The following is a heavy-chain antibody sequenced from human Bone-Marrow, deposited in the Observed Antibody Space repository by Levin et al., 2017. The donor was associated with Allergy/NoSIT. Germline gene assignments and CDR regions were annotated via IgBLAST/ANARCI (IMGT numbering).Heavy chain of an antibody. CDR3: ARPNWGPNWNLDT. CDR1: GFTFGSFA. CDR2: ISDSGHTT. J-gene: IGHJ5*01. V-gene: IGHV3-23*01. D-gene: IGHD1-1*01. Sequence: PGGSLRLSCAASGFTFGSFAMTWVRQAPGKGLEWVSSISDSGHTTYYTDSVRGRFTISRDNSKDALYLQMGSLTGEDTAVYYCARPNWGPNWNLDTWGLGTLVTVSS.